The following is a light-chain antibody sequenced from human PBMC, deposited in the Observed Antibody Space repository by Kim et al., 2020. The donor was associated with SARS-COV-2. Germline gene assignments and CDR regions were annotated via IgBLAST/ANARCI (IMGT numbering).Light chain of an antibody. CDR2: AAS. CDR3: QQCYRTPWT. Sequence: DIQMTQSPSSLSASVGDRVTITCRASQSISSYLNWYQQKPGKAPKLLIYAASSLQSGVPSRFSGSGSGTDFTLTISSLQPEDCATYYCQQCYRTPWTCGQGTKVDIK. J-gene: IGKJ1*01. CDR1: QSISSY. V-gene: IGKV1-39*01.